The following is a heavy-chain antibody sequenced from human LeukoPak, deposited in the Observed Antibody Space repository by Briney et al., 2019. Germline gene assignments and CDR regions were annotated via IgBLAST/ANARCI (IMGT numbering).Heavy chain of an antibody. D-gene: IGHD4-23*01. CDR1: GGSFSGYY. Sequence: PSETLSLTCAVYGGSFSGYYWSWIRQPPGKGLEWIGSIYYNGPTYYNPSLKSRVTISVDTSKNQFSLKLSSVTAADTAVYYCAREYGGNSDGLDYWGQGTLVTVSS. V-gene: IGHV4-34*01. CDR2: IYYNGPT. CDR3: AREYGGNSDGLDY. J-gene: IGHJ4*02.